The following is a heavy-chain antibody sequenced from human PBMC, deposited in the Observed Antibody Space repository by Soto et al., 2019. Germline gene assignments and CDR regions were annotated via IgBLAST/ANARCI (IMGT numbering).Heavy chain of an antibody. Sequence: GASVKVSCKVSGYTLTELSMHWVRPAPGKGLEWMGGFDPEDGETIYAQKFQGRVTMTENTSTDTAYMELSSLRSEDTAGYYCATTPDYGNLPSVWGQGTLVTVSS. D-gene: IGHD4-17*01. CDR1: GYTLTELS. CDR2: FDPEDGET. V-gene: IGHV1-24*01. CDR3: ATTPDYGNLPSV. J-gene: IGHJ4*02.